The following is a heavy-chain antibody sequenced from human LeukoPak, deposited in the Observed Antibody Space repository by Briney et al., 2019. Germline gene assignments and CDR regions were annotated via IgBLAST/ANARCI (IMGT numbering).Heavy chain of an antibody. D-gene: IGHD6-13*01. CDR3: ARVDEYSSSWYFRPNYYYYGMDV. Sequence: GGSLRLSCAASGFTFSSYAMSWVRQAPGKGLVWVSRINSDGSSTSYADSVKGRFTISRDNAKNTLYLQMNSLRAEDTAVYYCARVDEYSSSWYFRPNYYYYGMDVWGQGTTVTVSS. CDR2: INSDGSST. V-gene: IGHV3-74*01. CDR1: GFTFSSYA. J-gene: IGHJ6*02.